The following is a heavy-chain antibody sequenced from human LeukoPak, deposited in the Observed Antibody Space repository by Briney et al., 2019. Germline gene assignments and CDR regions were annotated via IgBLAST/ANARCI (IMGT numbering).Heavy chain of an antibody. CDR2: IIPIFGIA. J-gene: IGHJ5*02. CDR1: GGTFSSYA. CDR3: ARADSGYDSNWFDP. D-gene: IGHD5-12*01. V-gene: IGHV1-69*04. Sequence: SVKVSCKASGGTFSSYAISWVRQAPGQGLEWMGRIIPIFGIANYAQKFQGRVTITADKSTSTAYMELSSLRSEDTTVYYCARADSGYDSNWFDPWGQGTLVTVSS.